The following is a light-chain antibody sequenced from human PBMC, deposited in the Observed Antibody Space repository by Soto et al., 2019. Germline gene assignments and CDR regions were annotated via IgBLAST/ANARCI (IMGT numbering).Light chain of an antibody. CDR1: QDVRTD. Sequence: EILMTQSPATLSVSPGEGATLSCRASQDVRTDLAWYQQKPGHAPRLLIYGASTRASGIPVRFSGSGSGTEFTLNISSLQSEDFEIYYCQQYNIWPPQHTFGQGTKLEIK. CDR2: GAS. CDR3: QQYNIWPPQHT. J-gene: IGKJ2*01. V-gene: IGKV3D-15*01.